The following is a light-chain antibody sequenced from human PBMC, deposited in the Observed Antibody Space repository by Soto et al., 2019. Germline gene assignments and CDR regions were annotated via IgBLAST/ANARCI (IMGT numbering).Light chain of an antibody. CDR2: DVS. Sequence: QSVLTQPASVSGSPGQSITISCTGTSSDIGGYNYVSWYQQHPGKAPKLMIYDVSNRPSGVSNRFSGSKSGNTASLTISGLQPEDEADYNCSSYTSSSTLVFGGGTQLTVL. CDR1: SSDIGGYNY. V-gene: IGLV2-14*01. J-gene: IGLJ2*01. CDR3: SSYTSSSTLV.